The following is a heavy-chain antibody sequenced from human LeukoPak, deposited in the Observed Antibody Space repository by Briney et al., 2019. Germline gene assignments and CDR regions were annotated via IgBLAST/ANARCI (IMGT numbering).Heavy chain of an antibody. V-gene: IGHV3-74*01. CDR3: AIDFNWDQLDY. D-gene: IGHD7-27*01. J-gene: IGHJ4*02. CDR1: GFTFSSYW. CDR2: INSEGSST. Sequence: GGSLRLSCAASGFTFSSYWMHWVRQAPGKGLVWVSRINSEGSSTSYADSVKGRFTISRDNAKNTLYLQMNSLRAEDTAVYYCAIDFNWDQLDYWGQGTLVTVSS.